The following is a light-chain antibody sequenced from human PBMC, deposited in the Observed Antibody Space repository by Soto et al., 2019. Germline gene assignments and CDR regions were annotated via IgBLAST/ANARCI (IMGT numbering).Light chain of an antibody. CDR1: QGVSSSY. CDR2: AAN. Sequence: VLTQTPGTLSLSPGESATLSCRGSQGVSSSYLAWYQQKPGQAPRLLIYAANTRATDIPDRFSGSGSGTDFTLTISRLEPEDLAVYYCQQYGAALPWTCGQGTKVDIK. J-gene: IGKJ1*01. CDR3: QQYGAALPWT. V-gene: IGKV3-20*01.